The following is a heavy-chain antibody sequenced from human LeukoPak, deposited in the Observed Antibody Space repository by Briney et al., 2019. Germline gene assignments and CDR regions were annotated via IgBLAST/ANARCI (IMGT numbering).Heavy chain of an antibody. D-gene: IGHD3-10*01. V-gene: IGHV3-13*01. J-gene: IGHJ6*02. CDR2: IGTAGDT. CDR1: GFTFSSYD. CDR3: ARALGITMVRGVINDGMDV. Sequence: GGSLRLSCAASGFTFSSYDMHWVRQATGKGLEWVSAIGTAGDTYYPGSVKGRFTISRENAKNSLYLQMNSLRAGDTAVYYCARALGITMVRGVINDGMDVWGQGTTVTVSS.